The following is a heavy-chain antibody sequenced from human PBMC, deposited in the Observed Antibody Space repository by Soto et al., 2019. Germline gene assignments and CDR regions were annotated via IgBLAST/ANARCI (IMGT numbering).Heavy chain of an antibody. J-gene: IGHJ6*03. D-gene: IGHD6-13*01. V-gene: IGHV3-33*01. CDR2: IWYDGSNK. CDR1: GFTFSSYG. Sequence: PGGSLRLSCAASGFTFSSYGMHWVRQAPGKGLEWVAVIWYDGSNKYYADSVKGRFTISRDNSKNTLYLQMNSLRAEDTAVYYCARGNIESSWYYYYYYMDVWGKGTTVTVSS. CDR3: ARGNIESSWYYYYYYMDV.